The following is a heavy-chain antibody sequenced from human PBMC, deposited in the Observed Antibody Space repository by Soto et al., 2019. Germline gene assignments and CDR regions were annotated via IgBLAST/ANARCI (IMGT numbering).Heavy chain of an antibody. CDR1: GGSISGLY. Sequence: SETLSLTCSVSGGSISGLYWSWIRQTPGKGLEWLAYIYYSGSIAYNPSLKSRVSISADTSKNQISLQLSSMTAADTAVYYCAKEATGGSFDPWGPGTLVTVSS. D-gene: IGHD1-1*01. CDR3: AKEATGGSFDP. CDR2: IYYSGSI. V-gene: IGHV4-59*12. J-gene: IGHJ5*02.